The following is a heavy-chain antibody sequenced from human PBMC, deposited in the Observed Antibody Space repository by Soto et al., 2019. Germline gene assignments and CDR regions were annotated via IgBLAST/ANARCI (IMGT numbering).Heavy chain of an antibody. Sequence: SGGSLRLSCATSGFIISDCAMNWVRQAPGKGLEWVSYISSSSSVIDYADSVKGRFTVSRDNARNSLYLQMNSLRAEDTAVYYCARDLSWGSNWYYYMDVWGKGTTVTVSS. J-gene: IGHJ6*03. CDR3: ARDLSWGSNWYYYMDV. D-gene: IGHD7-27*01. CDR1: GFIISDCA. CDR2: ISSSSSVI. V-gene: IGHV3-48*01.